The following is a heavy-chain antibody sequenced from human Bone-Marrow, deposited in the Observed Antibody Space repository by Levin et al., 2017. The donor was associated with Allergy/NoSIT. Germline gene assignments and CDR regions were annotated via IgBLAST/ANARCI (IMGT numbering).Heavy chain of an antibody. CDR3: ARGASLGGYGDYGPDY. CDR1: GFTFGSSW. V-gene: IGHV3-74*01. J-gene: IGHJ4*02. Sequence: LSLTCVASGFTFGSSWMHWVRQVPGKGPVWVSRINTDASSISHADSVKGRFTISRDNARNTLYLQMNSLRVEDTALYYCARGASLGGYGDYGPDYWGQGTLVTVSS. CDR2: INTDASSI. D-gene: IGHD4-17*01.